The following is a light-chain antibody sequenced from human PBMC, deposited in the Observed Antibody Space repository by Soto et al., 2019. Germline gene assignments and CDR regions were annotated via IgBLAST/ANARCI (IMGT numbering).Light chain of an antibody. CDR3: SSYTHIGNYA. V-gene: IGLV2-14*01. CDR2: QVT. CDR1: SSDLAIYNY. J-gene: IGLJ1*01. Sequence: SVLTQPASVSGSPGQSITISCTGTSSDLAIYNYVSWYQQQPGKAPKLMIYQVTNRPSGVSNRFSGSRSGNTASLTISGLQAEDEADYYCSSYTHIGNYAFGNGTKVTV.